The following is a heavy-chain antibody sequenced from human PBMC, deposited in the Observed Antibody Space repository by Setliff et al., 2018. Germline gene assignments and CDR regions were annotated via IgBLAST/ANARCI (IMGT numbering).Heavy chain of an antibody. Sequence: KTSETLSLTCAVSGYSISSGYYWGWIRQPPGKGLEWIGSIYHSGSTYYNPSLKSRVTISVDTSKNQFSLKLSSVTAADTAVYYCARRGICSGGSCYPLANFDYWGQGTLVTVS. CDR3: ARRGICSGGSCYPLANFDY. CDR1: GYSISSGYY. CDR2: IYHSGST. J-gene: IGHJ4*02. V-gene: IGHV4-38-2*01. D-gene: IGHD2-15*01.